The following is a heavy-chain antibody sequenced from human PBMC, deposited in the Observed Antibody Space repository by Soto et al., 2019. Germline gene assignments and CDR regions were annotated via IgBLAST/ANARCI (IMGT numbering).Heavy chain of an antibody. CDR2: ISGSGGST. J-gene: IGHJ6*02. D-gene: IGHD2-2*01. V-gene: IGHV3-23*01. CDR3: ACTSCYAADYYYYYGMDV. Sequence: EVQLLESGGGLVQPGGSLRLSCAASGFTFSSYAMSWVRQAPGKGLEWVSAISGSGGSTYYADSVKGRFTISRDNSKNTLYLQMNSLRAEDTAVYYCACTSCYAADYYYYYGMDVWGQGTTVTVSS. CDR1: GFTFSSYA.